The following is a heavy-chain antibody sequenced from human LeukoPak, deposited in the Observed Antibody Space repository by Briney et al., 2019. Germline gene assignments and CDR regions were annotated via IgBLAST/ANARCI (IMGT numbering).Heavy chain of an antibody. J-gene: IGHJ4*02. CDR2: IWYDGSNK. V-gene: IGHV3-33*01. CDR1: GFTFSSYG. Sequence: PGGSLRLSCAASGFTFSSYGMHWVRQAPGKGLEGVAVIWYDGSNKYYADSVKGRFTISRDNSKTTLYLQMNSLRAEDTAVYYCASIRVYGDYVDDYWGRGTLVTVSS. D-gene: IGHD4-17*01. CDR3: ASIRVYGDYVDDY.